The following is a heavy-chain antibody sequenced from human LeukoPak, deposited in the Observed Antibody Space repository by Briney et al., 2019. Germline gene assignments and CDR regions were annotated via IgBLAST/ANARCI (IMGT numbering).Heavy chain of an antibody. CDR3: ARDPNGDYIGAFDM. Sequence: AGGSLRLSCTASGFTLSAYAMMWVRQAPGKGPEWVSAIRGGGGSAFHADSVTGRFTISRDNSKYTLFLQMTSLRAEDTAVYSCARDPNGDYIGAFDMWGPGTMVTVSS. CDR1: GFTLSAYA. D-gene: IGHD4-17*01. V-gene: IGHV3-23*01. J-gene: IGHJ3*02. CDR2: IRGGGGSA.